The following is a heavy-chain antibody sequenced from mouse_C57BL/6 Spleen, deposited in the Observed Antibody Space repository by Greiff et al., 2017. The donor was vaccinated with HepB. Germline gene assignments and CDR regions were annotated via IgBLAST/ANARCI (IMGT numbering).Heavy chain of an antibody. CDR1: GYAFSSYW. D-gene: IGHD2-3*01. CDR3: AREGRWLLRYAMDD. J-gene: IGHJ4*01. CDR2: IYPGDGDT. Sequence: VQLQQSGAELVKPGASVKISCKASGYAFSSYWMNWVKQRPGKGLEWIGQIYPGDGDTNYNGKFKGKATLTADKSSSTAYMQLSSLTSEDSAVYSCAREGRWLLRYAMDDWGQGTSVTVSS. V-gene: IGHV1-80*01.